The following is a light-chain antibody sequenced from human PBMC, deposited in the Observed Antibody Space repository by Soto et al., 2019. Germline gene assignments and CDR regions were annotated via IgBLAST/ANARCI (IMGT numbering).Light chain of an antibody. J-gene: IGKJ2*01. CDR2: DPS. Sequence: DIQVTPSASTLFASVRYRVTITCWASQSISSSLAWYRQKPRKAPKLLIYDPSSLESAVPPRFSGTGSGTEFPLTTSSLQPDDFATYYCPQRNSYPRPFGQGTK. CDR1: QSISSS. V-gene: IGKV1-5*01. CDR3: PQRNSYPRP.